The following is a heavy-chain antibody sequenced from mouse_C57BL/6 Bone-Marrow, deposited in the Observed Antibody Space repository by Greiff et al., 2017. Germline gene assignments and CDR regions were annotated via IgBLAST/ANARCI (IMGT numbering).Heavy chain of an antibody. Sequence: VKVVESGPELVKPGASVKISCKASGYAFSSSWMNWVKQRPGKGLEWIGRIYPGDGDTNYNGKFKGKATLTADKSSSTAYMQLSSLTSEDSAVDFCASLYYPFAYWGQGTLVTVSA. CDR1: GYAFSSSW. CDR2: IYPGDGDT. V-gene: IGHV1-82*01. D-gene: IGHD1-1*01. CDR3: ASLYYPFAY. J-gene: IGHJ3*01.